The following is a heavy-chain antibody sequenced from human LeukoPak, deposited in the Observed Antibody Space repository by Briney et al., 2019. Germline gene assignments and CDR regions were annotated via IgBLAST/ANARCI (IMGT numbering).Heavy chain of an antibody. CDR1: GFTFDNYA. CDR2: INGRGVTT. V-gene: IGHV3-23*01. J-gene: IGHJ4*02. Sequence: GGSLRLSCATSGFTFDNYAMTWVRQAPGRGLQWVSIINGRGVTTYYADSVKGRFTMSRDNSKSTLSLQMNSLRAEDTAVYYCARASSGPWLPPEGFDYWGQGILVTVSS. D-gene: IGHD6-19*01. CDR3: ARASSGPWLPPEGFDY.